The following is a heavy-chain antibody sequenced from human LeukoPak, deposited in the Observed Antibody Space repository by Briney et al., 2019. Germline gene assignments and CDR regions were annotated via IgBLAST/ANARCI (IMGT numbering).Heavy chain of an antibody. CDR2: IYSGGST. Sequence: GGSLRLSCAASGFTVSSNYMSWVRQAPGKGLEWVSVIYSGGSTYYADSVKGRFTISRDNSKNTLYLQMNSLKTEDTAVYYCTSYGDTAMGTPNDYWGQGTLVTVSS. V-gene: IGHV3-53*01. D-gene: IGHD5-18*01. CDR3: TSYGDTAMGTPNDY. J-gene: IGHJ4*02. CDR1: GFTVSSNY.